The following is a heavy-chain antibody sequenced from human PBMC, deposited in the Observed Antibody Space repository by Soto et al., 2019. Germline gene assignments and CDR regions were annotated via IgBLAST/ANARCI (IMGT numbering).Heavy chain of an antibody. CDR1: GFTFSSYE. CDR3: ARSLYDFWSGIRAFDP. CDR2: ISSSGSTI. Sequence: EVQLVESGGGLVQPGGSLRLSCAASGFTFSSYEMNWVRQAPGKGLEWVSYISSSGSTIYYADSVKGRFTISRDNAKNSLYLQMNSLRAEDTAVYYCARSLYDFWSGIRAFDPWGQGTLVTVSS. V-gene: IGHV3-48*03. J-gene: IGHJ5*02. D-gene: IGHD3-3*01.